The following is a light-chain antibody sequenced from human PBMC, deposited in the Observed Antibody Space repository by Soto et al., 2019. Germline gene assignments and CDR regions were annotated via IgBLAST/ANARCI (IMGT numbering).Light chain of an antibody. CDR2: EGN. Sequence: QSVLTQPASVSASPGQTIIISCTGTSSDVGSYNLVSWYQQHPGKAPKLMIYEGNKRPSGVSNRFSGSKSGDTASLTISGLQAEDEADYYCSSYAGSSTWVFGGGTQLTVL. CDR3: SSYAGSSTWV. CDR1: SSDVGSYNL. V-gene: IGLV2-23*01. J-gene: IGLJ2*01.